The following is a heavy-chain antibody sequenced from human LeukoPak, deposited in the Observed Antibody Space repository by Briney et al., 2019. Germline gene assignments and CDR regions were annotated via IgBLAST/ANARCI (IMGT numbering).Heavy chain of an antibody. D-gene: IGHD2-21*02. CDR2: IYPGDSET. CDR3: ARRARMVTAHQIDY. CDR1: GYSFANYW. Sequence: GESLQISCKGSGYSFANYWIGWVRQMPGKGLEWMGIIYPGDSETRYSPSFQGQVTISADKSISTAYLQWSSLKASDTAMYYCARRARMVTAHQIDYWGQGTLVTVSS. J-gene: IGHJ4*02. V-gene: IGHV5-51*01.